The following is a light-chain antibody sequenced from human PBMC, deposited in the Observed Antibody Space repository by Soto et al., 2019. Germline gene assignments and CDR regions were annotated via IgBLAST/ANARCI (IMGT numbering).Light chain of an antibody. CDR3: CSSAGGFTWV. CDR1: SSDV. CDR2: YVI. J-gene: IGLJ3*02. V-gene: IGLV2-11*01. Sequence: QSALTQPRSVSGSPGQSVTISCTGTSSDVVSWYQQHPSKAPKLIIYYVIQRPSGVPDRFSGYKSGTTASLTISGLQAEDEADYYCCSSAGGFTWVFGGGTKLTVL.